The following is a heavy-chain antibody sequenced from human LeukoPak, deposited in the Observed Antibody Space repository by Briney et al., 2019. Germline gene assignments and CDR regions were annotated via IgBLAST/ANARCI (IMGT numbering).Heavy chain of an antibody. D-gene: IGHD3-22*01. CDR2: ISSGSSYI. Sequence: PGGSLRLSCAASGFTFSSYTINWVRQAPGKGLEWVSSISSGSSYIYYADSVKGRFTIFRDNSKNTLYLQMNSLRAEDTAVYYCVYYDSSGYYYGRLRYWGQGTQVTVSS. J-gene: IGHJ4*02. CDR3: VYYDSSGYYYGRLRY. V-gene: IGHV3-21*04. CDR1: GFTFSSYT.